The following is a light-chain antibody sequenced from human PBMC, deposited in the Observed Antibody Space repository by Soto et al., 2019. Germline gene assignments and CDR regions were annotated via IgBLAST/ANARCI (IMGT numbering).Light chain of an antibody. CDR2: EVS. V-gene: IGLV2-14*01. Sequence: QSVLTQPASVSGSPGQSITISCTGTSSYVGAYNYVSWYQQHPGKAPKLLIFEVSSRPSGVSNRFSGSKSGSTASLTISGLQAEDEADYYGSSYADSDTLYVFGTGTKVTVL. CDR3: SSYADSDTLYV. CDR1: SSYVGAYNY. J-gene: IGLJ1*01.